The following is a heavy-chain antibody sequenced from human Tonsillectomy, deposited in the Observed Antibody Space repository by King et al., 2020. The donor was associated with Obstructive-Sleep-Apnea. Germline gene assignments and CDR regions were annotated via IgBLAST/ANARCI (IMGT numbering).Heavy chain of an antibody. Sequence: VQLVESGGGLVQPGRSLRLSCAASGFTFDDYAMHWVRQAPGKGLDWVAVISCKSGSIGYADSVKGRFTISRANAKNSLYLQMNSLRAEDTALYYCAKDISSSGWFFFDYWGQGTLVTVSS. J-gene: IGHJ4*02. CDR3: AKDISSSGWFFFDY. CDR2: ISCKSGSI. CDR1: GFTFDDYA. D-gene: IGHD6-19*01. V-gene: IGHV3-9*01.